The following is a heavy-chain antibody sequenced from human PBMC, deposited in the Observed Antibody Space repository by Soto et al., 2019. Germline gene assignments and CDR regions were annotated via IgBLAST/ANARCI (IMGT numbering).Heavy chain of an antibody. CDR3: ARAVATKTLGYYYYYYMDV. CDR1: GRSITSYY. V-gene: IGHV4-59*07. J-gene: IGHJ6*03. Sequence: SGTLFLTCPVSGRSITSYYWSWMRQPPGNGLEWIGYIYYSGSTNYNPSLKSRVTISVDTSKNQFSLKLSSVTAADTAVYYCARAVATKTLGYYYYYYMDVWGKGTTVT. D-gene: IGHD5-12*01. CDR2: IYYSGST.